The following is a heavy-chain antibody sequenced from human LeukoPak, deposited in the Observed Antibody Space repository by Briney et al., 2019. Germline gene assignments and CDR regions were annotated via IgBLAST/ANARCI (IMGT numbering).Heavy chain of an antibody. J-gene: IGHJ1*01. CDR1: GGSLSSHY. CDR2: IHDTGST. D-gene: IGHD2-2*01. CDR3: ARFSSGCSTSSCYLTY. V-gene: IGHV4-59*11. Sequence: SETLSLTCPVSGGSLSSHYWSWIRQPPGKGLELVGNIHDTGSTFYNPSLRGRVTISLDTSNNQFSLKLTSITAADAAGYYCARFSSGCSTSSCYLTYWGQGTLVTVS.